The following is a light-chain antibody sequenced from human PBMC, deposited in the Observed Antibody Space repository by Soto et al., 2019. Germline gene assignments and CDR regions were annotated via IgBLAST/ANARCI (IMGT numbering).Light chain of an antibody. Sequence: QSVLTQPPSASGSPGQSVTISCTGTSSDVGGYNYVSWYQQHPGKAPKLMIYEVSKRPSGVPDRFSGSKSGNTASLTVSGLQAEDEAEYYCSSYAGSNNLYVFGTGTKLTVL. CDR1: SSDVGGYNY. CDR2: EVS. V-gene: IGLV2-8*01. CDR3: SSYAGSNNLYV. J-gene: IGLJ1*01.